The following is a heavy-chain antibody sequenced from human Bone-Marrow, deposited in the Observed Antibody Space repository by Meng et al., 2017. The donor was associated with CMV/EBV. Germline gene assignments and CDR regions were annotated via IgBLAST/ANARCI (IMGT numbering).Heavy chain of an antibody. J-gene: IGHJ4*02. CDR2: IYPGDSDT. V-gene: IGHV5-51*01. Sequence: GESLKISCKGSGYSFSSFWIGWVRQMPGKGLEWMGIIYPGDSDTRYSPSFQGHVTISADKSISTAYLQWSSRKASDTATYYCARHKTHPPLYYFDYWGQGALVTVSS. CDR1: GYSFSSFW. D-gene: IGHD2/OR15-2a*01. CDR3: ARHKTHPPLYYFDY.